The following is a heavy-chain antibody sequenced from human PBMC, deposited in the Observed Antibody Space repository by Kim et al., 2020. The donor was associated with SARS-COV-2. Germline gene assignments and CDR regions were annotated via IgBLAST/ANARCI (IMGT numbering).Heavy chain of an antibody. CDR3: ARPIMLATGGGYFDY. D-gene: IGHD3-16*01. V-gene: IGHV3-7*01. J-gene: IGHJ4*02. Sequence: GGSLRLSCAASGFRFSDYWMSWVRQAPGKGLEWVANIKEDGSEKYYVDSVKGRFTISRDNAKNSQSLQMNSLRAEDTAVYYCARPIMLATGGGYFDYWGQGTLVTVSS. CDR2: IKEDGSEK. CDR1: GFRFSDYW.